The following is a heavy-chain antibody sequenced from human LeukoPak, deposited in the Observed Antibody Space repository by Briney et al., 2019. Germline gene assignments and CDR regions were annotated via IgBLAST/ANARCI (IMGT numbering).Heavy chain of an antibody. CDR2: IKQDGSEK. J-gene: IGHJ4*02. V-gene: IGHV3-7*01. CDR1: GFTFSNYW. D-gene: IGHD3-3*01. CDR3: ARIDNFWSGYYRDS. Sequence: RGSLRLSCAASGFTFSNYWMSWVRQAPGKGLEWVANIKQDGSEKYYVDSVKGRFTVSRDNAKNSLYLQMNSLRAEDTAVYYCARIDNFWSGYYRDSWGQGTLVTVSS.